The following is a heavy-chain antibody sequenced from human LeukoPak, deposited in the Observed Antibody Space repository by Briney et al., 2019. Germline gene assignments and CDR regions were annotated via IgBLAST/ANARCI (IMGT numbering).Heavy chain of an antibody. D-gene: IGHD6-13*01. CDR1: GFTLSDYY. Sequence: GGSLRLSCAASGFTLSDYYMSWIRQAPGKGLEWVSYISSSSSYTNYADSVKGRFTISRDNAKNSLYLQMNSLRAEDTAVYYCARPRRSSSWHFLFDYWGQGTLVTVSS. J-gene: IGHJ4*02. V-gene: IGHV3-11*03. CDR2: ISSSSSYT. CDR3: ARPRRSSSWHFLFDY.